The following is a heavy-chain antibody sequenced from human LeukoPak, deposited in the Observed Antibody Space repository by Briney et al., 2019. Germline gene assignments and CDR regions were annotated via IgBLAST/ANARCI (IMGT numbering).Heavy chain of an antibody. CDR2: IIPIFGTA. CDR3: AIGPAEIRSGWYYYYYYMDV. J-gene: IGHJ6*03. V-gene: IGHV1-69*05. Sequence: ASVKVSCKASGGTLSSYAISWVRQAPGQGIEWMGRIIPIFGTANYAKKFQGRVTINTEESTRTACMEMSRLRSEDTAVYYSAIGPAEIRSGWYYYYYYMDVWGKGTTVTVSS. CDR1: GGTLSSYA. D-gene: IGHD6-19*01.